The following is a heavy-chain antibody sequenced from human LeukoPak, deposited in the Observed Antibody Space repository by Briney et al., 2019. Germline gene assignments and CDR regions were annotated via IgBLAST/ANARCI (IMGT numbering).Heavy chain of an antibody. Sequence: GGSLRLSCAVSGFIFSSYTMNWVRQAPGKGLEWVSSISASGYMYHADSVKGRFTIARDNARNSLYLQMNSLRAEDTAVYYCAKVETAAAATLRGFDYWGQGTLVTVSS. J-gene: IGHJ4*02. D-gene: IGHD6-13*01. CDR3: AKVETAAAATLRGFDY. CDR1: GFIFSSYT. V-gene: IGHV3-21*04. CDR2: ISASGYM.